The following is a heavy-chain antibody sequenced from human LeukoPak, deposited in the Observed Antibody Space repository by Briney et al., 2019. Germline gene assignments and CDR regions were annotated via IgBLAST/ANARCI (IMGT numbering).Heavy chain of an antibody. Sequence: SETLSLTCTVSGGSISSSSYYWGWLRQPPGKGLEWIGSIYYTRGTYYNPSLKSRVTISVDTSKNQFSLTLTSVTAADTAVYYCARGVTMIVVVIHDWYFDLWGRGTLVTVSS. CDR3: ARGVTMIVVVIHDWYFDL. J-gene: IGHJ2*01. CDR1: GGSISSSSYY. CDR2: IYYTRGT. D-gene: IGHD3-22*01. V-gene: IGHV4-39*01.